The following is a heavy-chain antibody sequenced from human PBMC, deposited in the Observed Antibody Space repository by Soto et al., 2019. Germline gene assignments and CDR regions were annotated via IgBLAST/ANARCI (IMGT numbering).Heavy chain of an antibody. CDR3: AKGSIVAGAIRYDLDY. D-gene: IGHD2-2*01. CDR1: GFTFSNYN. J-gene: IGHJ4*02. V-gene: IGHV3-23*01. CDR2: ISGRGSIT. Sequence: EVQLLNSGGGLDQPGGSLGLPWAASGFTFSNYNWNWVRRPPGKGLEWVSAISGRGSITYYADSVKGRFTISRDDSKNTAYLQMNSLRAEDTAVYYCAKGSIVAGAIRYDLDYWGQGTLVTVSS.